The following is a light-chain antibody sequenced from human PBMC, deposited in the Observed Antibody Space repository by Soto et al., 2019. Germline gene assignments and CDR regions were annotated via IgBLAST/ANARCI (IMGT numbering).Light chain of an antibody. CDR2: DVS. Sequence: QSALTQPRSVSGSPGQTVTISCTGTSSDVGGYNHVSWYQQHPGKAPKLMIYDVSKRPSGVPDRFSGSKSGSTASLTISGLQAEDEADYYCCSFAGRYSVVFGGGTQLTVL. CDR3: CSFAGRYSVV. J-gene: IGLJ2*01. CDR1: SSDVGGYNH. V-gene: IGLV2-11*01.